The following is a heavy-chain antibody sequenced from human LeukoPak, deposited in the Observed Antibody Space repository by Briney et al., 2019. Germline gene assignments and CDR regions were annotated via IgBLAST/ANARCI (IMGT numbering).Heavy chain of an antibody. CDR3: ARGYSGYDLADN. V-gene: IGHV1-2*02. D-gene: IGHD5-12*01. CDR2: INPNSGGT. CDR1: GYTFTGYY. Sequence: ASVKVSCKAFGYTFTGYYMHWVRQAPGQGLEWMGWINPNSGGTNYAQKFQGRVTMTRDTSISTAYMELSRLRSDDTAVYYCARGYSGYDLADNWGQGTLVTVSS. J-gene: IGHJ4*02.